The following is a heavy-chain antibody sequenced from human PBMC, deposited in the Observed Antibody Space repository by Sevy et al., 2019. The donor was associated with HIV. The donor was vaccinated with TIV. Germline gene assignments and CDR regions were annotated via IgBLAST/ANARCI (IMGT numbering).Heavy chain of an antibody. CDR1: GFTFSSFS. CDR2: ISYDGSNE. J-gene: IGHJ1*01. CDR3: ALERLSSNVAEYFQN. Sequence: GGSLRLSCAASGFTFSSFSMHWVRQAPGKGLEWVATISYDGSNEHYADSVKSRFTISRDNSKNALYLQMNSLRAEDTAVYYCALERLSSNVAEYFQNWGQGTLVTVSS. V-gene: IGHV3-30-3*01. D-gene: IGHD1-1*01.